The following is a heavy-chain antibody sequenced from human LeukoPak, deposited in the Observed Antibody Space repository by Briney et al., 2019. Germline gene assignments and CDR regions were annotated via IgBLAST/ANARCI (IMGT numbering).Heavy chain of an antibody. V-gene: IGHV1-18*01. CDR1: GYTFINYD. D-gene: IGHD2-2*01. J-gene: IGHJ3*02. Sequence: ASVKVSCKASGYTFINYDISWVRQAPAQGLEWVGWISNKNGNTKYAQKLQGGVTMTTDTSTSTAYMELRSLRSDDTAVYYCARDRVSSTSCSDAFDMWGQGTKVTVSS. CDR2: ISNKNGNT. CDR3: ARDRVSSTSCSDAFDM.